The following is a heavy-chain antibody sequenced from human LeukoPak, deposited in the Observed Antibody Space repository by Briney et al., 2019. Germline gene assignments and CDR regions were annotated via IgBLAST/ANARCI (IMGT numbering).Heavy chain of an antibody. V-gene: IGHV4-39*01. J-gene: IGHJ4*02. Sequence: SETLSLTCTVSGGSISSSSYYWGWIRQPPGKGLEWIGSIYYSGSTYYNPSLKSRVTISVDTSKNQFSLKLSSVTAADTAVYYCARLSYDGSGYKYYFDYWGQGTLVTVSS. CDR2: IYYSGST. CDR3: ARLSYDGSGYKYYFDY. CDR1: GGSISSSSYY. D-gene: IGHD3-22*01.